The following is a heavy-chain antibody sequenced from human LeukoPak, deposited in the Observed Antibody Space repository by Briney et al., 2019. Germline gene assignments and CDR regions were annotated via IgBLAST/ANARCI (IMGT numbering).Heavy chain of an antibody. CDR2: IYYSGST. CDR3: ATRGGYDYSRDY. D-gene: IGHD5-12*01. J-gene: IGHJ4*02. V-gene: IGHV4-39*01. CDR1: GGSISSSTYY. Sequence: PSETLSLTCTVSGGSISSSTYYWGWIRQPPGKGLEWIGSIYYSGSTYYNPSLKSRLTISVDTSKNQFSLKLSSVTAADTAVYYRATRGGYDYSRDYWGQGTLVTVSS.